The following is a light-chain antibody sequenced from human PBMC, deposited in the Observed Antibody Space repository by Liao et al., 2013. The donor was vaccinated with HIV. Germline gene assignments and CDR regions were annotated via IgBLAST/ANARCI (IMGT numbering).Light chain of an antibody. Sequence: SYVLTQPPSVSVAPGKTARITCGGNNIETKSVHWYQQRPGQAPVVVMYYDSDRPSGIPERFSGSNSGNTATLTISGTQAMDEADYYCQAWDISTHVVFGGGTKLTVL. CDR2: YDS. CDR3: QAWDISTHVV. J-gene: IGLJ2*01. V-gene: IGLV3-21*01. CDR1: NIETKS.